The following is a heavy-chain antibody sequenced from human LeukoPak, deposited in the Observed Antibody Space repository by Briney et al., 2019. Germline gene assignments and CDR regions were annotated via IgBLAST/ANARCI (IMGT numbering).Heavy chain of an antibody. D-gene: IGHD5-18*01. CDR2: IIPIFGTA. Sequence: SVKVSCKASGGTFRTYPISWVRQAPGQGLEWMGGIIPIFGTANYAQKLQGRVTMTTDTSTSTAYMELRSLRSDDTAVYYCARVVDGYSYGYDYWGQGTLVTVSS. CDR1: GGTFRTYP. J-gene: IGHJ4*02. CDR3: ARVVDGYSYGYDY. V-gene: IGHV1-69*05.